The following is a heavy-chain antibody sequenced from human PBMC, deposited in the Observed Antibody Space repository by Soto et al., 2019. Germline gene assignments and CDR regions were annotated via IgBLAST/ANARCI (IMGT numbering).Heavy chain of an antibody. J-gene: IGHJ6*03. D-gene: IGHD3-22*01. CDR3: ARVKNYYYYMDV. CDR1: GFTFSSYS. V-gene: IGHV3-21*01. CDR2: ISSSSSYI. Sequence: EVQLVESGGGLVKPGGSLRLSYAASGFTFSSYSMNWVRQAPGKGLEWVSSISSSSSYIYYADSVKGRFTISRDNAKNSLYLQMNSLRAEDTAVYYCARVKNYYYYMDVWGKGTTVTVSS.